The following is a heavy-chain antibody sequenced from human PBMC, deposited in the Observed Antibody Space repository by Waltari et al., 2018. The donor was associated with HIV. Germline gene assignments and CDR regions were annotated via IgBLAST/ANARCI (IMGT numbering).Heavy chain of an antibody. CDR3: ARSRHDYYDSSGYYRGAFDI. Sequence: QVQLQESGPGLVKPSQTLSLTCTVSGGSVSSSDYYWNWIRQPPGKGLEWIGYIYYNENTYYHPSLKSRLTISLDRSKSQFSLKLSSVTAADTAVYYCARSRHDYYDSSGYYRGAFDIWGQGTMVPVSS. CDR2: IYYNENT. V-gene: IGHV4-30-4*08. CDR1: GGSVSSSDYY. D-gene: IGHD3-22*01. J-gene: IGHJ3*02.